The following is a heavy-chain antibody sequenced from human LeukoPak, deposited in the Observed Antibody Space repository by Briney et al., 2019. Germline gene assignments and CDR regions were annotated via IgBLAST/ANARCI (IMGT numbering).Heavy chain of an antibody. CDR2: IKQDSSEI. Sequence: SGGSLRLSCVASEFPFSSYWMSWVRQAPGKGLEWVANIKQDSSEIFYVDSVKGRFTISRDNAKNSLYLQMDSLTVADTAVYFCARESFKAVAGYLDYWGQGILVTVSS. CDR1: EFPFSSYW. D-gene: IGHD6-19*01. V-gene: IGHV3-7*03. J-gene: IGHJ4*02. CDR3: ARESFKAVAGYLDY.